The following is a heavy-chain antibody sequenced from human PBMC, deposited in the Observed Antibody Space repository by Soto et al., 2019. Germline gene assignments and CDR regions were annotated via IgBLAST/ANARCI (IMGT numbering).Heavy chain of an antibody. CDR1: GFTFSSYA. CDR3: ARARIRMGAQDQLGPWYFDL. J-gene: IGHJ2*01. D-gene: IGHD3-16*01. Sequence: GGSLRLSCAASGFTFSSYAMHWVRQAPGKGLEYVSAISSNGGSTYYANSVKGRFTRSRDNSKNTLYLPMASLRAEDVAVYYCARARIRMGAQDQLGPWYFDLWGRGTLVTVSS. CDR2: ISSNGGST. V-gene: IGHV3-64*01.